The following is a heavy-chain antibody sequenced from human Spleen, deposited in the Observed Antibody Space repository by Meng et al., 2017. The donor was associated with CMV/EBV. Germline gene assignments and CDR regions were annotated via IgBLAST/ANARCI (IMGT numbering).Heavy chain of an antibody. CDR2: INQSGST. V-gene: IGHV4-34*01. J-gene: IGHJ6*02. D-gene: IGHD3-10*01. Sequence: SETLSLTCAVYGWSFIGYYWSWIRQPPGKGLEWIGEINQSGSTNYNPSPKSRVTISVDTSKNQFSLKLSSVTASDTALYYCVRAPRVRGGKETTRPYGMDVWGQGTTVTVSS. CDR1: GWSFIGYY. CDR3: VRAPRVRGGKETTRPYGMDV.